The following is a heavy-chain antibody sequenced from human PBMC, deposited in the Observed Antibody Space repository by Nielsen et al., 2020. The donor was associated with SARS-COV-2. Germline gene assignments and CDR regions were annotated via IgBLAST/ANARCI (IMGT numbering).Heavy chain of an antibody. J-gene: IGHJ1*01. CDR3: ARATRDGSTWSESFHR. CDR2: IQYTGNT. D-gene: IGHD5-24*01. Sequence: SETLTLTFTVSGGSIRTDYYWTCIRPPARNWQEWSGNIQYTGNTYYTPSLKGRITISIDASKNQFSLKLKSVTAADTAVYYCARATRDGSTWSESFHRWGQGTLVIVSS. V-gene: IGHV4-30-4*01. CDR1: GGSIRTDYY.